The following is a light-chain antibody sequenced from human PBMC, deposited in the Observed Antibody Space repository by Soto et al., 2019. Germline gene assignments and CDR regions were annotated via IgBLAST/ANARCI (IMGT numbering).Light chain of an antibody. CDR2: DTS. J-gene: IGKJ1*01. V-gene: IGKV3-20*01. CDR3: QQYGSSPRT. CDR1: QSVNSGY. Sequence: EIVLTQSPGTLSLSPGERATLSCRASQSVNSGYLAWYQHTPGQAPRLLIYDTSTRATGIPDRFSGSGSGTDFTLTISRVEAEDFAVFYCQQYGSSPRTFGQGTKVEIK.